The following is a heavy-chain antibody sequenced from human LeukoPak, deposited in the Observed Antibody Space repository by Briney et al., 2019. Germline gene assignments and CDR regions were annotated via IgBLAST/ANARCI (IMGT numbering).Heavy chain of an antibody. D-gene: IGHD6-13*01. V-gene: IGHV4-38-2*02. CDR3: ARVWVAAAGWFDP. CDR1: GYSISSGYY. Sequence: SETLSLTCTVSGYSISSGYYWGWIRQPPGKGLEWIGSIYYSGSTYYNPSLKSRVTISVDTSKNQFSLKLSSVTAADTAVYYCARVWVAAAGWFDPWGQGTLVTVSS. CDR2: IYYSGST. J-gene: IGHJ5*02.